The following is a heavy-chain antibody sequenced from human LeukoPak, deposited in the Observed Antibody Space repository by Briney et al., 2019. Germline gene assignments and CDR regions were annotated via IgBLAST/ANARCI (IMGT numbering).Heavy chain of an antibody. Sequence: PGGSLRLSCAASGFTFSSYAMSWVRQAPGKGLEWVSGINWNGGSTGYADSVKGRFTISRDNAKNSLYLQMNSLRAEDTALYYCARGNSAIVVDQFDYWGQGTLVTVSS. J-gene: IGHJ4*02. V-gene: IGHV3-20*04. D-gene: IGHD3-22*01. CDR2: INWNGGST. CDR1: GFTFSSYA. CDR3: ARGNSAIVVDQFDY.